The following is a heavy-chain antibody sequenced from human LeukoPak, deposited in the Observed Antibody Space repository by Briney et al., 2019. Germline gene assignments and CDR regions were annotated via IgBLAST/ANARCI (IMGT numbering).Heavy chain of an antibody. J-gene: IGHJ6*04. D-gene: IGHD2-2*01. CDR2: IIPIFGTA. Sequence: SVKVSCKASGGTFSSYAISWVRQAPGQGLEWMGGIIPIFGTANYAQKFQGGGTITADKSTSTAYMELSSLRSEDTAVYYCARSLRYCSSTSCYVGGWDYYYYGMDVWGKGTTATVSS. V-gene: IGHV1-69*06. CDR1: GGTFSSYA. CDR3: ARSLRYCSSTSCYVGGWDYYYYGMDV.